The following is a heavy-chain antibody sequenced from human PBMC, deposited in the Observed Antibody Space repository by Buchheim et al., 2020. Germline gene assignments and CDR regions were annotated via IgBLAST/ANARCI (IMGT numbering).Heavy chain of an antibody. CDR3: ASMTVYWYFDL. D-gene: IGHD2-21*02. CDR1: GGSISSGSSY. CDR2: IYYSGNT. V-gene: IGHV4-39*01. J-gene: IGHJ2*01. Sequence: QLQLQESGPGLVKPSETLSLTCTVSGGSISSGSSYWGWIRQPPGNGLEWIGSIYYSGNTYHNPSLKSRVTMSVDTSKNQFSLRLSSVTAADTAVYHCASMTVYWYFDLWGRGTL.